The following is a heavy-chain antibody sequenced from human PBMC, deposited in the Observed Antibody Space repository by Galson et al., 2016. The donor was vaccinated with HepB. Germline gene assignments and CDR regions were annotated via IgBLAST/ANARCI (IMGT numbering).Heavy chain of an antibody. CDR1: GFTFSSYG. CDR2: IWYDGNKK. V-gene: IGHV3-33*01. Sequence: SLRLSCAASGFTFSSYGMHWVRQAPGKGLEWLAVIWYDGNKKYYADSVKGRFTISRDNSKNTLYLQMNSLRVEDTAVYYCARDRRGLYYYGMDVWGQGTTVTVS. CDR3: ARDRRGLYYYGMDV. J-gene: IGHJ6*02. D-gene: IGHD3-10*01.